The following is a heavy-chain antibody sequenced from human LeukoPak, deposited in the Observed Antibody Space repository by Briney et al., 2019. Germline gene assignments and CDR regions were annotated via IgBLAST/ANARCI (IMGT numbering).Heavy chain of an antibody. J-gene: IGHJ5*02. CDR3: ARQGDHNWFDP. CDR1: GGSVSNYY. D-gene: IGHD3-16*01. V-gene: IGHV4-59*08. Sequence: SETLSLTCTVSGGSVSNYYWSWIRQPPEKGLEWVAFMYYTGSPNYNPSLQSRVTISVDTSKNQLSLRLSSVTAADTAVYYCARQGDHNWFDPWGQGTLVTVSS. CDR2: MYYTGSP.